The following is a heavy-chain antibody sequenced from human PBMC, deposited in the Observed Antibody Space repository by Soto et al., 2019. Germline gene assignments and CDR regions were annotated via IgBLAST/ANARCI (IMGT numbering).Heavy chain of an antibody. CDR3: ARMVDYTSPYFDY. CDR1: GFTFSSYW. J-gene: IGHJ4*02. Sequence: EVQLVESGGGLVQPGGSLRVSCAASGFTFSSYWMTWVRQVPGNGLEWVANIKQDGSEKYYVDSVKGRFTISRENAKNSLYLQMNSLRAEDTAVYYCARMVDYTSPYFDYWGQGTLVTVSS. V-gene: IGHV3-7*03. D-gene: IGHD4-4*01. CDR2: IKQDGSEK.